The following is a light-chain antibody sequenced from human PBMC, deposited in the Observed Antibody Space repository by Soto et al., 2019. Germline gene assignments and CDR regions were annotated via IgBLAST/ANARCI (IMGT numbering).Light chain of an antibody. V-gene: IGLV1-40*01. Sequence: QSVLTQPPSVSGAPGQRVTISCTGSSSNIGAGYDVHWYQQLPGTAPKLLIYGNSNRPSGVPDRFSGSNSGTSASLAITGLQAEDEADYYCQSYDSSLSGVLFGGGTKVTVL. CDR1: SSNIGAGYD. CDR2: GNS. CDR3: QSYDSSLSGVL. J-gene: IGLJ2*01.